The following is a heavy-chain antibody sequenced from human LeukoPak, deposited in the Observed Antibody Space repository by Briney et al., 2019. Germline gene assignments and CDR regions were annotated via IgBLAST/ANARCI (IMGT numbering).Heavy chain of an antibody. CDR1: GGSISSGGYY. CDR2: IYYSGST. CDR3: ARHDQQRGVEY. Sequence: PSQTLSLTCTVSGGSISSGGYYCSWIRQHPGKGLEWIGYIYYSGSTYYKPSLKSRVTISLDTSKNQFSLRLSSVTAADTAVYYCARHDQQRGVEYWGQGTLVTVSS. V-gene: IGHV4-31*03. D-gene: IGHD3-10*01. J-gene: IGHJ4*02.